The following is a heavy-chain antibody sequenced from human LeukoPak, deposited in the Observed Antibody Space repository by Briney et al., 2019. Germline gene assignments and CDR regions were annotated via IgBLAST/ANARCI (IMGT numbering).Heavy chain of an antibody. J-gene: IGHJ5*02. Sequence: GGSLRLSCAASGFTFSNYWMSWVRQAPGKGLEWVADIKQDGSEKYYVDSVKGRFTISRDNAKNSLYLQMSSLRAEDTAVYYCARGYDILTGYYMPGAWGQGTLVTVSS. D-gene: IGHD3-9*01. CDR1: GFTFSNYW. V-gene: IGHV3-7*01. CDR3: ARGYDILTGYYMPGA. CDR2: IKQDGSEK.